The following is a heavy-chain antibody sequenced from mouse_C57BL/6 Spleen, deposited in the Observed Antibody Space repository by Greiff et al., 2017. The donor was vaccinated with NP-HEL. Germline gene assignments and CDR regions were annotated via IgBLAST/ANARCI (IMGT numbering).Heavy chain of an antibody. CDR2: IYPGNSDT. CDR3: TRGDYYGSPFAY. CDR1: GYTFTSYW. V-gene: IGHV1-5*01. J-gene: IGHJ3*01. Sequence: VQLKQSGTVLARPGASVKMSCKTSGYTFTSYWMHWVKQRPGQGLEWIGAIYPGNSDTSYNQKFQGKAKLTAVTSASTAYMELSSLTNEDSAVYYCTRGDYYGSPFAYWRQGTLVTVSA. D-gene: IGHD1-1*01.